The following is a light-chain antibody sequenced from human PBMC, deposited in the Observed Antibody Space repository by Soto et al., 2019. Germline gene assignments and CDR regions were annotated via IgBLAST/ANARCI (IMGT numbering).Light chain of an antibody. CDR1: QSVSTY. CDR2: DAF. Sequence: EIVLTQSPATLSLSPGERATLSCRASQSVSTYLAWYQQKPGQAPRLLIYDAFNRATGVPARFSGSGSGTDFPRTISSLEPEDFAVYYCQQRSNWPRTFGQGTKVDIK. CDR3: QQRSNWPRT. V-gene: IGKV3-11*01. J-gene: IGKJ1*01.